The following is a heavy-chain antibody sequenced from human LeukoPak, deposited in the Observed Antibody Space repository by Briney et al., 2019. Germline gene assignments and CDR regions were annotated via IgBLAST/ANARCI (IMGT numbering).Heavy chain of an antibody. CDR3: GTPNCGGDCHYFDY. V-gene: IGHV4-39*01. Sequence: IPSETLSLTCSVFGGSISSNSYYWGWVRQPPGKGLEWIGSIYYTGTYYNPSLKSRATISVDTSKNQFSLKLTSVTAADTAVYYCGTPNCGGDCHYFDYWGQGTLVTVSS. J-gene: IGHJ4*02. CDR2: IYYTGT. CDR1: GGSISSNSYY. D-gene: IGHD2-21*01.